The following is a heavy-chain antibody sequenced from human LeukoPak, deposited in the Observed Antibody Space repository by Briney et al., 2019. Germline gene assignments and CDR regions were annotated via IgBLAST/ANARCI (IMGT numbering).Heavy chain of an antibody. CDR1: GFSFKDYY. CDR2: ISGKTDKT. CDR3: AKVATKFSFYFYGMDV. J-gene: IGHJ6*02. V-gene: IGHV3-23*01. D-gene: IGHD2-8*01. Sequence: GGSLRLSCTASGFSFKDYYMNWVRQAPGKGLEWISSISGKTDKTFYGDSVKGRFIISRDNSKRTVYLQMDRLRGDDTALYYCAKVATKFSFYFYGMDVWGHGTSVIVSS.